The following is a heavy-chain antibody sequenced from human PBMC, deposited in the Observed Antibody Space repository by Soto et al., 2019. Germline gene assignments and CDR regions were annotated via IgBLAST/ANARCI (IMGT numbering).Heavy chain of an antibody. D-gene: IGHD6-19*01. J-gene: IGHJ4*02. CDR2: FYYTGST. Sequence: SETLSLTCTVSGGSISSTTYYWVWIRQPPGKGLEWIGSFYYTGSTYYNPSLKSRVTISVDTSENQFSLKLSSVTAADTAVYYCARQVVDGTVAGAGSFDYWGQGTLVTVSS. CDR1: GGSISSTTYY. V-gene: IGHV4-39*01. CDR3: ARQVVDGTVAGAGSFDY.